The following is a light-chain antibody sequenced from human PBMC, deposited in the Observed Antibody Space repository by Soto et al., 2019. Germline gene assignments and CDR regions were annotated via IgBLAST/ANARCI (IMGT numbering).Light chain of an antibody. CDR3: HQINNFPLT. Sequence: AIQFTQSPSSLSASVGDRVCIFCRASPGVSSALAWYQQKPGKAPELLIYGVSSLESGVPSRISGTGSGTDFTLTISRVQPEVFGTYYGHQINNFPLTFGGGTKVEIK. CDR2: GVS. V-gene: IGKV1D-13*01. CDR1: PGVSSA. J-gene: IGKJ4*01.